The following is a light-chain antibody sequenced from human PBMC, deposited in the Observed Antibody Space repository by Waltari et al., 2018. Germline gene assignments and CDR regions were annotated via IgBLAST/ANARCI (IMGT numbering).Light chain of an antibody. CDR1: HDISSY. CDR2: AAT. CDR3: LQHNRFPYS. V-gene: IGKV1-17*01. Sequence: DIQMTQSPSSLSASVGDTVTITCRASHDISSYLNWFQQKPWKAPKLLIYAATTLQSGVPSRFSGSGSGTDFTLTISSLQPEDFASYYCLQHNRFPYSFGQGTKVEIK. J-gene: IGKJ2*03.